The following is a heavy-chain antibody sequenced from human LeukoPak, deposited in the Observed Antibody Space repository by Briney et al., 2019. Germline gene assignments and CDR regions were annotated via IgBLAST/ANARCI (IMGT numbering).Heavy chain of an antibody. V-gene: IGHV3-23*01. CDR3: AKSSDRIAAAHNWFDP. CDR2: ISGSGGST. CDR1: GFTFSSYA. Sequence: PGGSLRLSCAASGFTFSSYAMSWVRQAPGKGLEWVSAISGSGGSTYYADSVKGRFTISRDNSKNTLYLQMNSLRAEDTAVYYCAKSSDRIAAAHNWFDPWGQGTLVTVSS. J-gene: IGHJ5*02. D-gene: IGHD6-13*01.